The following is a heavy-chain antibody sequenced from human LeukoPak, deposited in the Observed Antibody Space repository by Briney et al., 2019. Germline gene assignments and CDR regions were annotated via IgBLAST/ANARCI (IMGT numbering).Heavy chain of an antibody. V-gene: IGHV3-23*01. CDR3: AKRLYYVYFDI. D-gene: IGHD3-16*01. Sequence: GGSLRLSCVASGFTFSSYGMLWVRQPPGKGLEWVSSIFPSGGEIHYADSVRGRFTISRDNSKSILSLQMNSLRAEDTAVYYFAKRLYYVYFDIWGQGTMVTVSS. CDR2: IFPSGGEI. CDR1: GFTFSSYG. J-gene: IGHJ3*02.